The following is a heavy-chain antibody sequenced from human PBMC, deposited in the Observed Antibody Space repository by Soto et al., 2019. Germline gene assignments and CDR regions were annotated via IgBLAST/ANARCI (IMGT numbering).Heavy chain of an antibody. J-gene: IGHJ4*02. CDR1: GYTFTSYG. V-gene: IGHV1-18*01. Sequence: ASVKVSCKASGYTFTSYGISWVRQAPGQGLEWMGWISAYNGNTNYAQKLQGRVTMTTDTSTSTAYMELRSLRSDDTAVYYCARGDYYGSGSPSHRPGDYWGQGTLVTVSS. CDR3: ARGDYYGSGSPSHRPGDY. CDR2: ISAYNGNT. D-gene: IGHD3-10*01.